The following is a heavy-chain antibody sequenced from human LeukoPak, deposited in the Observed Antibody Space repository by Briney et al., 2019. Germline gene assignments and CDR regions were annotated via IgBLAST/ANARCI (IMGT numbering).Heavy chain of an antibody. CDR1: GFTFSSYA. CDR3: ARGEYSGSSPEVDY. J-gene: IGHJ4*02. Sequence: GRSLRLSCAASGFTFSSYAMHWVRQAPGKGLEWVAVISYDGINKYYADSVKGRFTISRDNSKNTLYLQMNSLRAEDTAVYYCARGEYSGSSPEVDYWGQGTLVTVSS. CDR2: ISYDGINK. V-gene: IGHV3-30-3*01. D-gene: IGHD1-26*01.